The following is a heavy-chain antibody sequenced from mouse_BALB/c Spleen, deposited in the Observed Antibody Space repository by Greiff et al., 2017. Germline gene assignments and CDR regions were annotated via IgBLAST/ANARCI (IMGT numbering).Heavy chain of an antibody. CDR1: GYTFSSYW. J-gene: IGHJ3*01. Sequence: VQLQQSGPELVKPGASVKISCKATGYTFSSYWIEWVKQRPGHGLEWIGEILPGSGSTNYNEKFKGKATFTADTSSNTAYMQLSSLTSEDSAVYYCARSVYDGYYHFAYWGQGTLVTVSA. V-gene: IGHV1-9*01. CDR3: ARSVYDGYYHFAY. CDR2: ILPGSGST. D-gene: IGHD2-3*01.